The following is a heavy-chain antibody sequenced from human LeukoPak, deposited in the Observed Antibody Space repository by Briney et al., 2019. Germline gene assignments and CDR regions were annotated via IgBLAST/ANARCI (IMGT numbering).Heavy chain of an antibody. CDR2: IYPGDSDT. D-gene: IGHD1-7*01. J-gene: IGHJ4*02. Sequence: GESLQISFQGSGYSFTSYWIGWVRPMPGKGLGWMAIIYPGDSDTRYSPSFQGQVTMSADKPISAAYMQWSSLKASDTAMYFCARQGELRPDFDYWGQGTLVTVSS. V-gene: IGHV5-51*01. CDR1: GYSFTSYW. CDR3: ARQGELRPDFDY.